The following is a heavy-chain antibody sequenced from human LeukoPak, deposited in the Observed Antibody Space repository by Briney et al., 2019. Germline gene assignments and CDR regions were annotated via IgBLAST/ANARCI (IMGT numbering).Heavy chain of an antibody. J-gene: IGHJ4*02. D-gene: IGHD6-13*01. CDR3: ARHLRGEQQLSGFDY. CDR2: IYYSGTT. V-gene: IGHV4-30-4*08. Sequence: SETLSLTCTVSGGSISSGDFYWSWIRQHPGKGLEWIGYIYYSGTTYYNPSLRSRVTISADTSKNQFSLKLSSVTAADTAVYYCARHLRGEQQLSGFDYWGQGTPVTVSS. CDR1: GGSISSGDFY.